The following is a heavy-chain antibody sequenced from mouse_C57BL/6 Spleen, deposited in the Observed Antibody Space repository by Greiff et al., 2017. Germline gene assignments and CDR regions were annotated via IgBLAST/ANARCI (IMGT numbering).Heavy chain of an antibody. V-gene: IGHV1-82*01. J-gene: IGHJ4*01. CDR3: ARWLLDAMDY. D-gene: IGHD2-3*01. CDR2: IYPGDGDT. Sequence: QVQLQQSGPELVKPGASVKISCKASGYAFSSSWMNWVKQRPGKGLEWIGRIYPGDGDTNYNGKFKGKATLTVDKSSSTAYMQLSSLTSEVYAVYFCARWLLDAMDYWGQGTSVTVSS. CDR1: GYAFSSSW.